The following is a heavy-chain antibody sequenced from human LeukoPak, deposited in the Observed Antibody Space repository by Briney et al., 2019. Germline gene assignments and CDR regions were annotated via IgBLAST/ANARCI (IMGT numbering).Heavy chain of an antibody. CDR2: INNSGST. D-gene: IGHD3-22*01. J-gene: IGHJ4*02. Sequence: SETLSLTCAVYGGSFSGYYWSWIRQPPGKGLEWIGEINNSGSTNCNPSLKSRVTISVDKSKNQFSLKLSSVTAADTAVYYCVRVALYDSSGYNYFDYWGKGTLVTVSS. CDR3: VRVALYDSSGYNYFDY. V-gene: IGHV4-34*01. CDR1: GGSFSGYY.